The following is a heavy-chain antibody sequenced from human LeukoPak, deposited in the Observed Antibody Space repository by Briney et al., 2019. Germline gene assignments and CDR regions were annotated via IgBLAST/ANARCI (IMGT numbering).Heavy chain of an antibody. CDR3: ARDPYSGGYGDYYYYYMDV. CDR2: ISSSSSTI. V-gene: IGHV3-48*04. CDR1: GFTFSSYS. J-gene: IGHJ6*03. D-gene: IGHD1-26*01. Sequence: GGSLRLSCAASGFTFSSYSMNWVRQAPGKGLEWVSYISSSSSTIYYADSVKGRFTISRDNAKNSLYLQINSLRAEDTAVYYCARDPYSGGYGDYYYYYMDVWGKGTTVTISS.